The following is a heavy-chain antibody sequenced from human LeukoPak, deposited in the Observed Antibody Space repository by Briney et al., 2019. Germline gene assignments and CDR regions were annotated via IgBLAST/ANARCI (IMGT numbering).Heavy chain of an antibody. CDR3: AGSPSTASVDYYYYYGMDV. V-gene: IGHV1-69*13. Sequence: GASVKVSCKASGGTFSSYAISWVRQAPGQGLEWMGGIIPIFGTANYAQKFQGRVTITADESTSTAYMELSSLRSEDTAVYYCAGSPSTASVDYYYYYGMDVWGKGTTVTVSS. J-gene: IGHJ6*04. D-gene: IGHD4-23*01. CDR2: IIPIFGTA. CDR1: GGTFSSYA.